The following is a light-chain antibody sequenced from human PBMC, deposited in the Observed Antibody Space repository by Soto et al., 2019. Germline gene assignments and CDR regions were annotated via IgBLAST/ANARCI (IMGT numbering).Light chain of an antibody. V-gene: IGLV2-23*03. CDR3: CSYGCSSTFV. J-gene: IGLJ2*01. CDR1: SNDVGSYNL. CDR2: EGS. Sequence: QSVLTQPASVSGSPGQSITISCTGTSNDVGSYNLVSWYQQHPGKAPKLMIYEGSKRPSGVSNRFSGSKSDNTASLTISGLQAEDEADYYCCSYGCSSTFVFGGGTKVTVL.